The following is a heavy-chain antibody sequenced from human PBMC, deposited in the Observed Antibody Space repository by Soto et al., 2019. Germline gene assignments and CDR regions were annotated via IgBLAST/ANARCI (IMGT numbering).Heavy chain of an antibody. CDR2: IWYDGSNK. CDR3: ARDRDPYDSSGYHFDY. Sequence: GGSLRLSCAASGFTFSSYGMHCVRQAPGKGLEWVAVIWYDGSNKYYADSVKGRFTISRDNSKNTLYLQMNSLRAEDTAVYYCARDRDPYDSSGYHFDYWGQGTLVTVSS. CDR1: GFTFSSYG. V-gene: IGHV3-33*01. D-gene: IGHD3-22*01. J-gene: IGHJ4*02.